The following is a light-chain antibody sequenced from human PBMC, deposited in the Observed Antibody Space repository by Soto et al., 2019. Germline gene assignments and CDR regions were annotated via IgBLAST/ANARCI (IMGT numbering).Light chain of an antibody. CDR1: SSDVGSYNL. Sequence: QSALTQPASVSGSPGQSITISCTGTSSDVGSYNLVSWYQQHPGKAPKLMIYEGTKRPSGVSNRFSGSKPGNTASLTISGLQAEGEADYYCCSYAGSSFYVFGTGTKVTVL. V-gene: IGLV2-23*01. CDR2: EGT. CDR3: CSYAGSSFYV. J-gene: IGLJ1*01.